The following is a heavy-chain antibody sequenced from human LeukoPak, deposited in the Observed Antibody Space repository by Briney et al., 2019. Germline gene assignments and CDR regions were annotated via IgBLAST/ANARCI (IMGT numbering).Heavy chain of an antibody. CDR3: ARVRMSEYSSSSTSYYYYMDV. CDR2: IIPIFGTA. Sequence: SVKVSCKASGGTFSSYAISWVRQAPGQGLEWMGGIIPIFGTANYAQKFQGRVTITTDESTSTAYIELSSLRSEDTAVYYCARVRMSEYSSSSTSYYYYMDVWGKGTTVTVSS. D-gene: IGHD6-6*01. V-gene: IGHV1-69*05. CDR1: GGTFSSYA. J-gene: IGHJ6*03.